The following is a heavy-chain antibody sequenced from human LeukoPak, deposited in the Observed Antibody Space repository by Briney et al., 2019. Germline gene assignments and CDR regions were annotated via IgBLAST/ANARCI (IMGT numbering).Heavy chain of an antibody. Sequence: SETLSLTSTVSGGSISSYYWSWIRQPPGKGLEWIGYIYYSGSTNYNPSLKSRVTISVDTSKNQFSLKLSSVTAADTAVYYCARGLVPAAAHFDYWGQGTLVTVSS. V-gene: IGHV4-59*08. J-gene: IGHJ4*02. CDR3: ARGLVPAAAHFDY. D-gene: IGHD2-2*01. CDR1: GGSISSYY. CDR2: IYYSGST.